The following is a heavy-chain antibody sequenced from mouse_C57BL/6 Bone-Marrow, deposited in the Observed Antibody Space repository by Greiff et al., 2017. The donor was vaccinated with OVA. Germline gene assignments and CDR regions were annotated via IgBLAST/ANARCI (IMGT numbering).Heavy chain of an antibody. Sequence: EVKLMESGEGLVKPGGSLKLSCAASGFTFSSYAMSWVRQTPEKRLEWVAYISSGGDYIYYADTVKGRFTISRDNARNTLYLQMSSLKSEDTAMYYCTRGRYGSSFLDYCGQGTTLTVSS. J-gene: IGHJ2*01. CDR3: TRGRYGSSFLDY. CDR2: ISSGGDYI. V-gene: IGHV5-9-1*02. CDR1: GFTFSSYA. D-gene: IGHD1-1*01.